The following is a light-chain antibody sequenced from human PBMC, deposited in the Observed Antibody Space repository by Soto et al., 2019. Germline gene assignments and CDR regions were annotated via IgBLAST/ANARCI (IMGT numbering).Light chain of an antibody. CDR2: AAS. CDR3: QQAYTFPLT. V-gene: IGKV1D-12*01. J-gene: IGKJ4*01. Sequence: DIQMTRSPSSVSASVGDRVTVTCRASQGISNWLAWYQQKPGKAPKLLIYAASSLQSGVPSRFSGSGSGTDXXXTXXXLQPEDSATYYCQQAYTFPLTFGGGTKVEIK. CDR1: QGISNW.